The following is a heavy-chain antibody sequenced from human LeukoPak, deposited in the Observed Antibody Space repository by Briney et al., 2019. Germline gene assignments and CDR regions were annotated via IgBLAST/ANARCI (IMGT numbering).Heavy chain of an antibody. CDR2: IYYSGRT. D-gene: IGHD5-12*01. Sequence: SETLSLTRTVSGVSISSYYWSWIRQPPGKGLEWIGYIYYSGRTNYNPSLKSRHTISVDTYKNQFSLKLSSVSAAHSAVYFSARDRVATINYYYGMDFWGQGTRVTVS. J-gene: IGHJ6*02. CDR3: ARDRVATINYYYGMDF. V-gene: IGHV4-59*01. CDR1: GVSISSYY.